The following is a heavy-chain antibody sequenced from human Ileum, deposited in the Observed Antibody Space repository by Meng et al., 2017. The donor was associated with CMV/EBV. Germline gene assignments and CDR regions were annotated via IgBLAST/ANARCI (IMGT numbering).Heavy chain of an antibody. J-gene: IGHJ5*02. CDR1: FSSYA. CDR2: ISDSRGSI. D-gene: IGHD3-3*01. CDR3: AKGGMIFGVVIPHPWFDP. Sequence: FSSYARSSGRQAPGKGLEWVSIISDSRGSISYADSVKGRFTISRDNSKNTLYLQMNNLRAEDTAIYYCAKGGMIFGVVIPHPWFDPWGQGTLVTVSS. V-gene: IGHV3-23*01.